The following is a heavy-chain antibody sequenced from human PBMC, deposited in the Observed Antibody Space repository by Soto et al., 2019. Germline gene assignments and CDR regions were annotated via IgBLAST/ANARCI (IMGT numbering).Heavy chain of an antibody. CDR3: ARGSKFDY. J-gene: IGHJ4*02. V-gene: IGHV4-59*01. Sequence: PSETLSLTCTVSGGSISSYYWSWIRQPPGKGLEWIGYIYYSGSTTNYNPSLKSRVTISVDTSKNQFSLKLGSVTAADTAVYYCARGSKFDYWGQGTLVTVSS. CDR1: GGSISSYY. CDR2: IYYSGSTT.